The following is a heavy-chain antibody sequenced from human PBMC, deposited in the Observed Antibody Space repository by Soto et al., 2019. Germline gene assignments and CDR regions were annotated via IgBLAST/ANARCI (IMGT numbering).Heavy chain of an antibody. D-gene: IGHD3-22*01. CDR2: ISPINGKA. Sequence: ASVKVSCKASGYTFTSYGISWVRQAPGQGLEWMGWISPINGKANYAQKFQGRVTMTADESTSTAYMELSSLRSEDTAVYYCARARSGRYYDSSGYPYYYYGMDVWGQGTTVTVSS. J-gene: IGHJ6*02. V-gene: IGHV1-69*13. CDR1: GYTFTSYG. CDR3: ARARSGRYYDSSGYPYYYYGMDV.